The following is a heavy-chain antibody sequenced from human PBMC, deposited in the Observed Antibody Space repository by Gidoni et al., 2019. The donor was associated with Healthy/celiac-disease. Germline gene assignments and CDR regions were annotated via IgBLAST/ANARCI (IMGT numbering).Heavy chain of an antibody. CDR3: ARRYCSSTSCLLPFDY. V-gene: IGHV4-61*01. D-gene: IGHD2-2*01. CDR1: GGSVSSGSYY. J-gene: IGHJ4*02. Sequence: QVQLQESGPGLVKPSETLSLTCTVSGGSVSSGSYYWSWIRQPPGKGLEWIGYIYYSGSTNYNPSLKSRVTISVDTSKNQFSLKLSSVTAADTAVYYCARRYCSSTSCLLPFDYWGQGTLVTVSS. CDR2: IYYSGST.